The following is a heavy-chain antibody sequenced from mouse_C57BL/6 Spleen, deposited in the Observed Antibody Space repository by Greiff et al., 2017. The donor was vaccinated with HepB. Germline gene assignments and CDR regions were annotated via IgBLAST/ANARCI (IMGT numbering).Heavy chain of an antibody. CDR3: AMGLPQATFDY. D-gene: IGHD3-2*02. CDR2: INPNNGGT. V-gene: IGHV1-26*01. Sequence: EVQLQQSGPELVKPGASVKISCKASGYTFTDYYMNWVKQSHGKSLEWIGDINPNNGGTSYNQKFKGKATLTVDKSSSTAYMELRSLTSEDSAVYYCAMGLPQATFDYWGQGTTLTVSS. J-gene: IGHJ2*01. CDR1: GYTFTDYY.